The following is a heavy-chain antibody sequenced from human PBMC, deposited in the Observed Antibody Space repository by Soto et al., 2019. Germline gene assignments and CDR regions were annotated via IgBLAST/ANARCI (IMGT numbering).Heavy chain of an antibody. CDR1: GGSISSGGYY. CDR3: AREYTGYDINYYYYYGMDV. CDR2: IYYSGST. D-gene: IGHD5-12*01. Sequence: SETLSLTCTVSGGSISSGGYYWSWIRQHPGKGLEWIGYIYYSGSTYYNPSLKSRVTISVDTSKNQFSLKLSSVTAADTAVYYCAREYTGYDINYYYYYGMDVWGQGTTVTVYS. J-gene: IGHJ6*02. V-gene: IGHV4-31*03.